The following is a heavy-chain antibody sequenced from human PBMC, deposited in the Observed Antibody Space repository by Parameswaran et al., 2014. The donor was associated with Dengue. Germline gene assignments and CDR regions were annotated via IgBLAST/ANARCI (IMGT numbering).Heavy chain of an antibody. J-gene: IGHJ6*02. Sequence: VRQMPGKGLEWIGEINHSGSTNYNPSLKSRVTISVDTSKNQFSLKLSSVTAADTAVYYCARVRRQQLAYYYYGMDVWGQGTTVTVSS. D-gene: IGHD6-13*01. CDR2: INHSGST. CDR3: ARVRRQQLAYYYYGMDV. V-gene: IGHV4-34*01.